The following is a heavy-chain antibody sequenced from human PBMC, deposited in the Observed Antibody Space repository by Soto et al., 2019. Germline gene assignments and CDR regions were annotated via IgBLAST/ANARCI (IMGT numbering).Heavy chain of an antibody. Sequence: EVQLVESGGGLVKPGGSLRLSCAASGFTFSSYSMNWVRQAPGKGLEWVSSISSSSSYIYYADSVKGRFTISRDNAKNSLYLQMSSLRAEDTAVYYCARDRVRYRVVAATPGMDYWGQGTLVTVSS. J-gene: IGHJ4*02. CDR2: ISSSSSYI. V-gene: IGHV3-21*01. CDR1: GFTFSSYS. CDR3: ARDRVRYRVVAATPGMDY. D-gene: IGHD2-15*01.